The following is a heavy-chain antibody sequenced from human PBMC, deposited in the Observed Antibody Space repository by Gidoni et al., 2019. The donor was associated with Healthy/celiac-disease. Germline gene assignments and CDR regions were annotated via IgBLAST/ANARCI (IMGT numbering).Heavy chain of an antibody. CDR3: AKDGRIAVAGTIDY. J-gene: IGHJ4*02. D-gene: IGHD6-19*01. V-gene: IGHV3-30*18. CDR1: GFTFSSYG. CDR2: ISHDGSNK. Sequence: QVQLVESGGGVVQPGRSLRLSCAASGFTFSSYGMHWVRQAPGKGLECVAVISHDGSNKYYADSVKGRFTISRDNSKNTLYLQMNSLRAENTAVYYCAKDGRIAVAGTIDYWGQGTLVTVSS.